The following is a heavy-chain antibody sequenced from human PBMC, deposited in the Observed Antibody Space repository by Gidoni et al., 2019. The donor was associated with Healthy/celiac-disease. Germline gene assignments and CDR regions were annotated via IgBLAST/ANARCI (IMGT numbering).Heavy chain of an antibody. CDR1: GFTFSNAW. D-gene: IGHD3-3*01. Sequence: EVQLVESGGGLVKPGGSLRLSCAASGFTFSNAWMSWVRQAPGKGLEWVGRIKSKTDGGTTDYAAPVKGRFTISRDDSKNTLYLQMNSLKTEDTAVYYCTTAYNYDFWSGYDSAPDYWGQGTLVTVSS. V-gene: IGHV3-15*01. CDR2: IKSKTDGGTT. CDR3: TTAYNYDFWSGYDSAPDY. J-gene: IGHJ4*02.